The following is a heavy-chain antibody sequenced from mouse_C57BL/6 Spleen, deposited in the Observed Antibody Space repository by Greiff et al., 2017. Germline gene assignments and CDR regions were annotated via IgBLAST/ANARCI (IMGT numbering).Heavy chain of an antibody. Sequence: EVQLQQSGPELVKPGASVKISCKASGYTFTDYYMNWVKQSHGKSLEWIGDINPNNGGTSYNQKFKGKATLTVDKSSSTAYMELRSLTSEDSAVYYCASLLLTDYWGQGTTLTVSS. D-gene: IGHD1-1*01. J-gene: IGHJ2*01. V-gene: IGHV1-26*01. CDR1: GYTFTDYY. CDR3: ASLLLTDY. CDR2: INPNNGGT.